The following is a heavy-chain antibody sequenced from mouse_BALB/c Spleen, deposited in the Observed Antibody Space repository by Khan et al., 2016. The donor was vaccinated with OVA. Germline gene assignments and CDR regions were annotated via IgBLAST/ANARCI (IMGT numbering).Heavy chain of an antibody. CDR3: TRAYYGNDYYAMDN. CDR1: GFNFSSYG. CDR2: ISRGDGYT. V-gene: IGHV5-6*01. D-gene: IGHD2-9*01. J-gene: IGHJ4*01. Sequence: EVQGVESGGDLVKPGGSLKLSCAASGFNFSSYGMSWVRQTPDKRLEWVASISRGDGYTYYADSVKGRFTISRDNAKNTLYLQMSSLKSEDTAMFYCTRAYYGNDYYAMDNWGQGTSVTVSS.